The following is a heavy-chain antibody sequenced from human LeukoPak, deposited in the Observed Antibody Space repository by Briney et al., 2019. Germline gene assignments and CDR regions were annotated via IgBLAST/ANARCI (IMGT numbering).Heavy chain of an antibody. Sequence: ASVKVSCKASGYTFTNYGISWVRQAPGQGLEWMGWISAYNGNTNYAQKLQGRVTVTTDTSTSTAYMELRSLRSDDTAVYYCALGDGGYSSSWAFDYWGQGTLVTVSS. CDR3: ALGDGGYSSSWAFDY. CDR1: GYTFTNYG. V-gene: IGHV1-18*01. D-gene: IGHD6-13*01. CDR2: ISAYNGNT. J-gene: IGHJ4*02.